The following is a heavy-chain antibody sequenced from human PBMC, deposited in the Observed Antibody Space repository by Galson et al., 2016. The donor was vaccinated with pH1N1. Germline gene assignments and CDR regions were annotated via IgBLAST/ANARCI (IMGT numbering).Heavy chain of an antibody. D-gene: IGHD2-8*02. CDR1: GFTLSDYW. CDR3: ARFTGGA. J-gene: IGHJ4*02. Sequence: SLRLSCAASGFTLSDYWMHWVRQAPGKGLEWVANIKEDGSAIYYVDSVEGRFTISRDNARDSLYLQMNNLRAEDTAVYYCARFTGGAWGQGTLVTVSS. CDR2: IKEDGSAI. V-gene: IGHV3-7*01.